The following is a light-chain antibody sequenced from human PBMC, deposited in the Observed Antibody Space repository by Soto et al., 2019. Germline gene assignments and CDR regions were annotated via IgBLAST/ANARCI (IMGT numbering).Light chain of an antibody. CDR2: GAS. V-gene: IGKV3-15*01. CDR1: QSVSSN. Sequence: EIVMTQSPATLSVSPGERATLSCRASQSVSSNLAWYQQKPGQAPRLLIYGASTRATGIPARFSGSGSGTEFTLTISSLQSEDFAVYYCQQYNSGAAFGQGTKV. J-gene: IGKJ1*01. CDR3: QQYNSGAA.